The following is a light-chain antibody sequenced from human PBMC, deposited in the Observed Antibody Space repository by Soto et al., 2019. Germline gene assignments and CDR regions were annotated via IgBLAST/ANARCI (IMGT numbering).Light chain of an antibody. CDR2: DTT. CDR3: SSFKGTNSFV. J-gene: IGLJ1*01. Sequence: QSVLTQPPSVTGAPGQRVTISCTGSHSDIGAGYGVHWYQQFPHSAPKLLIYDTTNRPSGVPDRFSGSRSGTSASLAITGLQAEDEADYYCSSFKGTNSFVFGTGTKLTVL. CDR1: HSDIGAGYG. V-gene: IGLV1-40*01.